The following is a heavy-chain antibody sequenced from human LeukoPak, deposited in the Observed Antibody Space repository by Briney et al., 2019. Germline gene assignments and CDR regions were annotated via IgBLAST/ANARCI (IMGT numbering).Heavy chain of an antibody. CDR1: GFTFSSYW. V-gene: IGHV3-74*01. D-gene: IGHD2-15*01. CDR3: ARGGVLVVVAARLPYGMDV. Sequence: PGGSLRLSCAASGFTFSSYWMHWVRQAPGKGLVWVSRINSDGSSTSYADSVKGRFTISRDNAKNTLYLQMNSLRAEDTAVYYCARGGVLVVVAARLPYGMDVWGRGTTVTVSS. CDR2: INSDGSST. J-gene: IGHJ6*02.